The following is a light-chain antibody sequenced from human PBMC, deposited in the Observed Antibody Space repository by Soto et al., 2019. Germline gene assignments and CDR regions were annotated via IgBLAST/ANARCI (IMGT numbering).Light chain of an antibody. V-gene: IGKV1-39*01. CDR2: AAS. Sequence: DIQMTQSPSSLSASVGDRVTITCRASQSVGNLLNWFQQKPGKAPKLLIYAASTLQSGAPSRFSGSGAGTDFTLIISSLQPEDFATYYCQQSYSLPYTFGQGTKLEI. CDR1: QSVGNL. J-gene: IGKJ2*01. CDR3: QQSYSLPYT.